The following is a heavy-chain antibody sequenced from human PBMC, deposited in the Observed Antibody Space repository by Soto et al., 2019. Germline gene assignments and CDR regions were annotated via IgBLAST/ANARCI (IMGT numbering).Heavy chain of an antibody. D-gene: IGHD3-16*01. J-gene: IGHJ2*01. CDR1: GFTFSSYA. Sequence: SGGSLRISFSASGFTFSSYAMHWVRQAPGKGLEYVSAISSNGGSTYYADSVKGRFTISRDNSKSTLYLQMSSMRAEDTAVYYCPKPHYVGCYFDHWGRGTLVNVSS. V-gene: IGHV3-64D*06. CDR3: PKPHYVGCYFDH. CDR2: ISSNGGST.